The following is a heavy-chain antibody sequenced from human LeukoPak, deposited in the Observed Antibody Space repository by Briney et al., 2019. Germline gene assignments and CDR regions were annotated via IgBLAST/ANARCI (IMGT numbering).Heavy chain of an antibody. CDR1: GYTFTSYY. J-gene: IGHJ5*02. Sequence: ASVKVSCKASGYTFTSYYMYWVRQAPGQGLEWMGIINPSGGSTSYAQKFQGRVTMTRDMSTSTVYMELSSLRSEDTAVYYCARVRTNGALKRGWFDPWGQGTLVTVSS. CDR2: INPSGGST. CDR3: ARVRTNGALKRGWFDP. V-gene: IGHV1-46*01. D-gene: IGHD2-8*01.